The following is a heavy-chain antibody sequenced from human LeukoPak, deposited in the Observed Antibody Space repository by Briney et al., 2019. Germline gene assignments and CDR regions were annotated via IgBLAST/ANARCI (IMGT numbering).Heavy chain of an antibody. CDR1: GVSISSGSNY. V-gene: IGHV4-39*07. Sequence: PSETLSLTCSVSGVSISSGSNYWGWLRQPPGTTLEGIGSIYSRGNTYYNPSLKSRVIILIDTAKNHFSLNLSSVTAADTAVYYCARSDGYGLVGIWGQGTMVTVSS. CDR2: IYSRGNT. J-gene: IGHJ3*02. D-gene: IGHD3-10*01. CDR3: ARSDGYGLVGI.